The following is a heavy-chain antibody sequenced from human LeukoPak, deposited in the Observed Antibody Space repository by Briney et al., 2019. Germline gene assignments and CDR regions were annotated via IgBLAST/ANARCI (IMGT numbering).Heavy chain of an antibody. Sequence: PSETLSLTCAVSGYSISSGYYWGWIRQPPGKGLEWIGSIYHSGSAYYNPSLKSRVTISVGTSKNQFSLKLSSVTAADTAVYYCERLNSNYVAWGQGTLVTVSS. J-gene: IGHJ5*02. V-gene: IGHV4-38-2*01. CDR1: GYSISSGYY. CDR2: IYHSGSA. CDR3: ERLNSNYVA. D-gene: IGHD4-11*01.